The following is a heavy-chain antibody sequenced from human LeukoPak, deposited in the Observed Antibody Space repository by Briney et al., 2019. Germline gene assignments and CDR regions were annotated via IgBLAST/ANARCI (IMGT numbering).Heavy chain of an antibody. D-gene: IGHD2-21*02. CDR3: ARRRGVTATLNYFDY. J-gene: IGHJ4*02. CDR1: GYRFTKYW. V-gene: IGHV5-51*01. CDR2: IYPGDTDT. Sequence: GESLKISCKGSGYRFTKYWIGWVRPMRGKGLEWMGIIYPGDTDTTYSPSFHGQGTISADKSISTAYLQWSSLRASDTAIYYCARRRGVTATLNYFDYWGQGTLVTVSS.